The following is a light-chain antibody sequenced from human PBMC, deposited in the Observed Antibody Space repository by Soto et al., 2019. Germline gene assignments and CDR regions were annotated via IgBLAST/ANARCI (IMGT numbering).Light chain of an antibody. J-gene: IGKJ5*01. CDR1: QSVNSN. V-gene: IGKV3-15*01. CDR2: DAS. Sequence: EMVMTQSPATLSVSPWERATLSCRASQSVNSNLAWYQQKPGQTPRLLIYDASTRATGIPAKFSGSGSGTEFTRTNSNLQSEDFAVYYCQQYNNWPITFGQGTRLEIK. CDR3: QQYNNWPIT.